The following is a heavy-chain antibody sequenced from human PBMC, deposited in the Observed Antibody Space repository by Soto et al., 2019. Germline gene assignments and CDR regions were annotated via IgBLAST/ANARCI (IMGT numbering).Heavy chain of an antibody. D-gene: IGHD2-8*01. CDR1: GYTFSRYG. Sequence: QGQLVQSGPEVKKPGASVKVSCKASGYTFSRYGISWVRQAPGQGLEWMGWVSGYNGDTKYAQKVQGRVTMTIDTSTYTAYMELRSLTSDATAKYYCAKNGQPPYYYYGMDGWGQGTTVTVSS. CDR3: AKNGQPPYYYYGMDG. V-gene: IGHV1-18*01. J-gene: IGHJ6*02. CDR2: VSGYNGDT.